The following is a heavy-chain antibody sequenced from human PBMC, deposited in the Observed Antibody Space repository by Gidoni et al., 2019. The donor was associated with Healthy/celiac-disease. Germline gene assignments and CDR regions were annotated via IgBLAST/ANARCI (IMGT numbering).Heavy chain of an antibody. CDR1: GGSFSGYY. CDR2: INHSGST. Sequence: QVQLQQWGAGLLKPSETLSLTCAVYGGSFSGYYWSWIRQPPGKGLEWIGEINHSGSTNYNPSLKSRVTISVDTSKNQFSLKLSSVTAADTAVYYCARGKRDSSGLIDYWGQGTLVTVSS. CDR3: ARGKRDSSGLIDY. J-gene: IGHJ4*02. D-gene: IGHD3-22*01. V-gene: IGHV4-34*01.